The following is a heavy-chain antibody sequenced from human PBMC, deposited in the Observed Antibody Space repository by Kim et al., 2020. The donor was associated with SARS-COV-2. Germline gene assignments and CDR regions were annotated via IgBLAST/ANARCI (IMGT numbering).Heavy chain of an antibody. CDR1: GFTFSSYG. V-gene: IGHV3-33*05. D-gene: IGHD3-10*01. Sequence: GGSLRLSCAASGFTFSSYGMHWVRQAPGKGLEWVAVISYDGSNKYYADSVKGRFTISRDNSKNTLYLQMNSLRAEDTAVYYCARDPVGFGERLYYFDYWGQGTMVTVSS. CDR2: ISYDGSNK. CDR3: ARDPVGFGERLYYFDY. J-gene: IGHJ4*02.